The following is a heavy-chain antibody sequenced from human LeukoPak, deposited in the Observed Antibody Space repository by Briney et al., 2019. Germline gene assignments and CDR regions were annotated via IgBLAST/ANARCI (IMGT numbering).Heavy chain of an antibody. CDR2: ISYDGSNK. CDR3: ARDEIYGSGMALDY. D-gene: IGHD3-10*01. CDR1: GFTFSSYA. J-gene: IGHJ4*02. V-gene: IGHV3-30*04. Sequence: GGSLRLSCAASGFTFSSYAMHWVRQAPGKGLEWVAVISYDGSNKYYADSVKGRFTISRDNSKNTLYLQMNSLRAEDTAVYYCARDEIYGSGMALDYWGQGTLVTVSS.